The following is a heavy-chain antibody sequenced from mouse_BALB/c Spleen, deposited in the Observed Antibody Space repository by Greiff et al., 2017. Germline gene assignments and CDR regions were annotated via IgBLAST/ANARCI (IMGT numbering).Heavy chain of an antibody. CDR3: ARSQYGNYWFAY. CDR1: GYSITSDYA. Sequence: EVQLQQSGPGLVKPSQSLSLTCTVTGYSITSDYAWNWIRQFPGNKLEWMGYISYSGSTSYNPSLKSRISITRDTSKNQFFLQLNSVTTEDTATYYCARSQYGNYWFAYWGQGTLVTVSA. D-gene: IGHD2-10*02. V-gene: IGHV3-2*02. J-gene: IGHJ3*01. CDR2: ISYSGST.